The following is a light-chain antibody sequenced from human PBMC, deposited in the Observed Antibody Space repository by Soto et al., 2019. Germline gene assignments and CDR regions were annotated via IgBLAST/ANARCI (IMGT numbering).Light chain of an antibody. J-gene: IGKJ1*01. V-gene: IGKV3-15*01. Sequence: EIVMTQSPATLSVSPGERATLSCRASQSASNNLAWYQQKPGQAPRLLIYVASTRATGIPARFSGSGSGTEFTLTIRRLQSEDFAVYYCQQYNKWPLTFGQGTKVEI. CDR1: QSASNN. CDR2: VAS. CDR3: QQYNKWPLT.